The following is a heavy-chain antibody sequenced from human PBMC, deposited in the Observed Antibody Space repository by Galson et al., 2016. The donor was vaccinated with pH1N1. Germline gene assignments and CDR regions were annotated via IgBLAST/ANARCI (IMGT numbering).Heavy chain of an antibody. CDR3: ARQNDYGDYRGDAFDI. Sequence: QSGAEVKKPGESLKISCKGSGYNFASSWIGWVRQMPGKGLEWMGIIYLGGSLVRYSPSFQGQVTISADKSINIVYLQWSSLKASDTAISYCARQNDYGDYRGDAFDIWGQGTMVTVSS. V-gene: IGHV5-51*01. CDR2: IYLGGSLV. J-gene: IGHJ3*02. CDR1: GYNFASSW. D-gene: IGHD4-17*01.